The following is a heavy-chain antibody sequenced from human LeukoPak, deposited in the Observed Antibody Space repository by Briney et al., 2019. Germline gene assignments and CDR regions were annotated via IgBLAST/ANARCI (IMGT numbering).Heavy chain of an antibody. V-gene: IGHV4-61*02. CDR3: ARRVYYDILTGYYHTDAFDI. Sequence: SQTLSLTCTVSGGSISSGSYYWSWIRQPAGKGLEWIGRIYTSGSTNYNPSLKSRVTISVDTSKNQFSLKLSSVTAADTAVYYCARRVYYDILTGYYHTDAFDIWGQGTMVTVSS. CDR1: GGSISSGSYY. CDR2: IYTSGST. J-gene: IGHJ3*02. D-gene: IGHD3-9*01.